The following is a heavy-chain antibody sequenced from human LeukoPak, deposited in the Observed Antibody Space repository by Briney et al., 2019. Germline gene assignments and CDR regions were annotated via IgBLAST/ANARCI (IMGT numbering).Heavy chain of an antibody. CDR2: ISAYNGNT. CDR1: GYTFTGYY. Sequence: GASVKVSCKASGYTFTGYYMHWVRQAPGQGLEWMGWISAYNGNTNYAQKLQGRVTMTTDTSTSTAYMELRSLRSDDTAVYYCARETCSGGSCYGDYWGQGTLVTVSS. D-gene: IGHD2-15*01. J-gene: IGHJ4*02. CDR3: ARETCSGGSCYGDY. V-gene: IGHV1-18*04.